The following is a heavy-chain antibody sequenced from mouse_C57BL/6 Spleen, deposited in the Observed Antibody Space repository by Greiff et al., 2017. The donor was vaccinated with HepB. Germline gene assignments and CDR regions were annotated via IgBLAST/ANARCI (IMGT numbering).Heavy chain of an antibody. CDR3: ARRGDSSGTAGAMDY. CDR2: IHPNSGST. Sequence: QVQLQQPGAELVKPGASVKLSCKASGYTFTSYWMHWVKQRPGQGLEWIGMIHPNSGSTNYNEKFKSKATLTVDKSSSTAYMQLSSLTSEDSAVYDGARRGDSSGTAGAMDYWGEGTSVTVSS. D-gene: IGHD3-2*02. J-gene: IGHJ4*01. CDR1: GYTFTSYW. V-gene: IGHV1-64*01.